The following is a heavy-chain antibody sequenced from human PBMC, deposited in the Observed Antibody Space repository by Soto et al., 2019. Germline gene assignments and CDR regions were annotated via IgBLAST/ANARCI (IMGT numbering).Heavy chain of an antibody. CDR1: GDSFSNFY. V-gene: IGHV4-59*01. D-gene: IGHD1-20*01. CDR2: FHDSGKT. CDR3: SRWRRALITSFFDF. J-gene: IGHJ4*02. Sequence: SETLSLTCTVSGDSFSNFYWSWIRQSPGKGLEWIGYFHDSGKTSYNHSLEDRVRLVLSTSGNQFSLNLRSVTAADPAIYYCSRWRRALITSFFDFWGQGLPVTFPS.